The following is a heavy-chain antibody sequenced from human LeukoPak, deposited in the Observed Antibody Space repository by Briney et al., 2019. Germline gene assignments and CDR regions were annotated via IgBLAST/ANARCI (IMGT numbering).Heavy chain of an antibody. CDR3: ARHVAVGETA. V-gene: IGHV4-59*08. D-gene: IGHD1-26*01. CDR1: GGSISNYY. J-gene: IGHJ5*02. CDR2: IYYSGST. Sequence: SETLSLTCSVSGGSISNYYWSWIRQPPGKGLEWIGYIYYSGSTNYNPSLKSRVTISVDTSKNQFSLKLSSVTAADTAVYYCARHVAVGETAWGQGTLVTVPS.